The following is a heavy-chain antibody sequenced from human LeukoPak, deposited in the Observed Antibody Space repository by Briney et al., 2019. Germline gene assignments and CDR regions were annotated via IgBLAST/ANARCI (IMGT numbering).Heavy chain of an antibody. CDR3: ATAAWGSGSYYYFDY. CDR1: GYTLTELS. D-gene: IGHD3-10*01. V-gene: IGHV1-24*01. Sequence: GASVKVSCKVSGYTLTELSMHWVRQAPGKGLEWMGGFDPEDGETIYVQKFQGRVTMTEDTSTDTAYMELSSLRSEDTAVYYCATAAWGSGSYYYFDYWGQGTLVTVSS. J-gene: IGHJ4*02. CDR2: FDPEDGET.